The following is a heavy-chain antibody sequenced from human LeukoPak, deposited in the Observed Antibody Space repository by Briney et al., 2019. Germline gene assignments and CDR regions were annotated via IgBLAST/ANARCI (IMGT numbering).Heavy chain of an antibody. CDR1: GFTFSSYW. CDR3: ARAGYSGYDYCPY. V-gene: IGHV3-74*01. CDR2: INSDGSST. J-gene: IGHJ4*02. Sequence: GGSLSPSCAASGFTFSSYWMQWVRQAPGKGLVWVSRINSDGSSTSYADSVKGRFTISRDNAKNTLYLQMNSLRAEDTAVYYCARAGYSGYDYCPYWGQGTLVTVSS. D-gene: IGHD5-12*01.